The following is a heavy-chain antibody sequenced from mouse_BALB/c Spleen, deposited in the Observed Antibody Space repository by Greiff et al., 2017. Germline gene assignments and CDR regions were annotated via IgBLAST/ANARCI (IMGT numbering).Heavy chain of an antibody. J-gene: IGHJ2*01. V-gene: IGHV8-12*01. Sequence: VQLQQSGPGILQPSQTLSLTCSFSGFSLSTSGMGVSWIRQPSGQGLEWLAHIYWDDDKRYNPSLKSRLTISKDTTSNQVFLKITSVDTADTATYYCARRAGGYYFDYWGQGTTLTVSS. CDR1: GFSLSTSGMG. D-gene: IGHD4-1*01. CDR2: IYWDDDK. CDR3: ARRAGGYYFDY.